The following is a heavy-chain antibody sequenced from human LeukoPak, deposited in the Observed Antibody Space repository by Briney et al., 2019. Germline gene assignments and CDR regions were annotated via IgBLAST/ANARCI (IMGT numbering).Heavy chain of an antibody. V-gene: IGHV1-2*02. CDR1: GGTFSSYA. J-gene: IGHJ5*02. CDR2: INPGSGAT. D-gene: IGHD2-2*01. Sequence: ASVKVSCKASGGTFSSYAISWVRQAPGQGREWMGWINPGSGATNCAQRFHGRVTMTRDTSISTVYMELSRLRSDDTAVYYCARDRCSSTSCYQAWFDPWGQGTLVTVSS. CDR3: ARDRCSSTSCYQAWFDP.